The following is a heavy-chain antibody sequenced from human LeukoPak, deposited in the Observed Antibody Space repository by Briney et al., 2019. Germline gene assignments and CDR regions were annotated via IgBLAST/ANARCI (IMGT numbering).Heavy chain of an antibody. D-gene: IGHD3-22*01. CDR3: ARVGYYYDSSGYEPGYYYYYMDV. Sequence: SQTLSLTCAISGDSVSSNSAAWNWIRQSPSRGLVWLGRTYYRSKWYNDYAVSVKSRITINPDTSKNQFSLQLNSVTPEDTAVYYCARVGYYYDSSGYEPGYYYYYMDVWDKGTTVTVSS. CDR2: TYYRSKWYN. CDR1: GDSVSSNSAA. V-gene: IGHV6-1*01. J-gene: IGHJ6*03.